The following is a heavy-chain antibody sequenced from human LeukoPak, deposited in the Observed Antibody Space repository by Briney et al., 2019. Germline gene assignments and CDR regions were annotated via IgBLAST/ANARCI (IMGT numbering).Heavy chain of an antibody. CDR1: GYTFTSYD. CDR3: ARDKAQWLVLSDAFDI. CDR2: MNPNSGNT. Sequence: GASVKVSCKASGYTFTSYDINWVRQATGQGLEWMGWMNPNSGNTGYAQKFQGRVTMTRNTSISTAYMELSSLRSEDTAVYYCARDKAQWLVLSDAFDIWGQGTMVTVSS. V-gene: IGHV1-8*01. D-gene: IGHD6-19*01. J-gene: IGHJ3*02.